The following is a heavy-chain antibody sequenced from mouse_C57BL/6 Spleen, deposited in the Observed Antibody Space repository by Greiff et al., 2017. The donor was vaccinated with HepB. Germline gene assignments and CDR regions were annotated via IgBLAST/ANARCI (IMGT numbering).Heavy chain of an antibody. CDR3: ASTMITTDYAMDY. D-gene: IGHD2-4*01. CDR2: ISSGSSTI. CDR1: GFTFSDYG. Sequence: EVKLMESGGGLVKPGGSLKLSCAASGFTFSDYGMHWVRQAPEKGLEWVAYISSGSSTIYYADTVKGRFTISRDNAKNTLFLQMTSLRSEDTAMYYCASTMITTDYAMDYWGQGTSVTVSS. J-gene: IGHJ4*01. V-gene: IGHV5-17*01.